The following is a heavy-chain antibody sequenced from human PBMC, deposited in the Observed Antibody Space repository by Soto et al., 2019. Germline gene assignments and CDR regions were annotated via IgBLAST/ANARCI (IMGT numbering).Heavy chain of an antibody. D-gene: IGHD6-13*01. J-gene: IGHJ5*02. CDR3: TRNLFAVDSSSWYTETWVWFDP. CDR2: IYYSGST. V-gene: IGHV4-59*01. CDR1: GGSISSYY. Sequence: QVQLQESAPGLVKPSETLSLNCTVSGGSISSYYWSWIRQPPGKGLEWIGYIYYSGSTNYNPSLNSQVTISVDTTKNQVSQKLSSVTAADTALYYCTRNLFAVDSSSWYTETWVWFDPWGQGSLVTVSS.